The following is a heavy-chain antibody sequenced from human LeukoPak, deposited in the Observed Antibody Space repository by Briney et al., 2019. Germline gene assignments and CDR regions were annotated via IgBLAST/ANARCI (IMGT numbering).Heavy chain of an antibody. J-gene: IGHJ4*02. CDR3: ARFGYVAAVDV. CDR1: GFSFSADW. Sequence: GGSLRLSCAASGFSFSADWMTWVREAPGTGLEWVASINPAGSETYYVDPVKGRFSISRDNAKNLVYLQMNSLRAEDTAVYHCARFGYVAAVDVWGQGTPVTVSS. CDR2: INPAGSET. V-gene: IGHV3-7*01. D-gene: IGHD2-15*01.